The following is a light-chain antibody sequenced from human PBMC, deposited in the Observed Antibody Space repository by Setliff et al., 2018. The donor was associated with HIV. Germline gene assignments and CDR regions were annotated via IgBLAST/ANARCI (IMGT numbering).Light chain of an antibody. CDR3: SSYTSSSSI. J-gene: IGLJ2*01. CDR1: STDVGGYDY. Sequence: QSALTQPASVSGSPGQSITISCTGTSTDVGGYDYVSWYQHQTGKAPRLIIYDVNNRPAGVPKRFSGSKSGKPASLTISGLQAEDEGVYYCSSYTSSSSIFGGGTK. V-gene: IGLV2-14*01. CDR2: DVN.